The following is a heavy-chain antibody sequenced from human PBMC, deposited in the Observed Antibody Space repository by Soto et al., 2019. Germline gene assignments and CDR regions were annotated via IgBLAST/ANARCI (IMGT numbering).Heavy chain of an antibody. J-gene: IGHJ4*02. CDR1: GGCSNDYY. CDR3: ARVGGVAARTFDY. CDR2: IYYSGST. D-gene: IGHD6-6*01. V-gene: IGHV4-59*07. Sequence: SNAVSGNCIVFGGCSNDYYWSWIRQPPGKGLEWIGYIYYSGSTDYDPSLKGRVTISVDTSKNQFSLKLRSVTAADTAVYYCARVGGVAARTFDYWGQGTLVTVSS.